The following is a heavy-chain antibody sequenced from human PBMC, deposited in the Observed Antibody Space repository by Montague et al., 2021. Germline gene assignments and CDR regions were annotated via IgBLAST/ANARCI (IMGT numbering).Heavy chain of an antibody. J-gene: IGHJ4*02. V-gene: IGHV6-1*01. CDR1: GDSVSNDHAA. Sequence: CAISGDSVSNDHAAWNWIRESPSRGLEWLGRTYYRSTWYTDYAVSVKGRIAINPGTSKNQFSLQLNSVTPEDTAVYYCAREGVGDLLFSFDSWGQGTLVTVSS. D-gene: IGHD3-10*01. CDR2: TYYRSTWYT. CDR3: AREGVGDLLFSFDS.